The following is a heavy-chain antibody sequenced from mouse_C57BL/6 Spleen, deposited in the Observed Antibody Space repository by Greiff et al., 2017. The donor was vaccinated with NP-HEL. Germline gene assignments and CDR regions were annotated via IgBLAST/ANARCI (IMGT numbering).Heavy chain of an antibody. D-gene: IGHD5-2*01. CDR3: ARLEYADY. CDR1: GYSFTDYN. CDR2: INPNYGTT. J-gene: IGHJ2*01. V-gene: IGHV1-39*01. Sequence: VHVKQSGPELVKPGASVKISCKASGYSFTDYNMNWVKQSNGKSLEWIGVINPNYGTTSYNQKFKGKATLTVDTSSSTAYMQLSSLTSEDSAVYYCARLEYADYWGQGTTLTVSS.